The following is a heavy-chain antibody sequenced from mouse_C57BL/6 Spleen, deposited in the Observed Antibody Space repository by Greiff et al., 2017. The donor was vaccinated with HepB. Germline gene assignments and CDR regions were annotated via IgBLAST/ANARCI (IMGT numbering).Heavy chain of an antibody. J-gene: IGHJ4*01. D-gene: IGHD4-1*02. CDR1: GYTFTDYY. CDR3: ARRATGPGAMDY. Sequence: EVQLQQSGPELVKPGASVKISCKASGYTFTDYYMNWVKQSHGKSLEWIGDINPNNGGTSYNQKFKGKATLTVDKSYSTAYMELRSLTSEDSAVYYCARRATGPGAMDYWGQGTSVTVSS. V-gene: IGHV1-26*01. CDR2: INPNNGGT.